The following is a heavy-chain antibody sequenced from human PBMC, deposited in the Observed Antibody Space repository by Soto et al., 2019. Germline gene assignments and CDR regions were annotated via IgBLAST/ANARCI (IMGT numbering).Heavy chain of an antibody. D-gene: IGHD3-3*01. J-gene: IGHJ6*02. CDR1: GGSSSSYY. V-gene: IGHV4-59*01. CDR2: IYHSGST. CDR3: ARDQRRYYDFWSGYYYYGMDV. Sequence: SETLSLTCTVSGGSSSSYYWSWIRQPPGKGLEWIGYIYHSGSTNYNTSLKSRVTISVDTSKNQFSLTLSSVTAADTAVYYCARDQRRYYDFWSGYYYYGMDVWGQGTKVTVSS.